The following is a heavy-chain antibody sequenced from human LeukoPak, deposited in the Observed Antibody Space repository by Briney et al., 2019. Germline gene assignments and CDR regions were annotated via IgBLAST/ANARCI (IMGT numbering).Heavy chain of an antibody. CDR3: ARGRGELGPFDI. D-gene: IGHD3-16*01. V-gene: IGHV3-23*01. Sequence: GGSLRLSCAASGFTFSSYAMSWVRQAPGKGLEWVSAISGRGGSTYYADSGKGRFTISRDNSKNTLYLQMNSLRAEDTAVYYCARGRGELGPFDIWGQGTMVTVSS. CDR2: ISGRGGST. CDR1: GFTFSSYA. J-gene: IGHJ3*02.